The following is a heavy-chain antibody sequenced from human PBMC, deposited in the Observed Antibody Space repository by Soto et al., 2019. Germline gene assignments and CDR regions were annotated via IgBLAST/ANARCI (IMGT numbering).Heavy chain of an antibody. CDR2: ISASGGST. Sequence: PGGSLRLSCAASGFTFSSYDMNWIRQAPGKGLEWVSTISASGGSTYYTDSVKGHFTISRDNSKNMLSLQMNSLRAEDTAIYYGARDPSTGSADYWGQGTLVTVSS. J-gene: IGHJ4*02. V-gene: IGHV3-23*01. CDR1: GFTFSSYD. CDR3: ARDPSTGSADY. D-gene: IGHD3-9*01.